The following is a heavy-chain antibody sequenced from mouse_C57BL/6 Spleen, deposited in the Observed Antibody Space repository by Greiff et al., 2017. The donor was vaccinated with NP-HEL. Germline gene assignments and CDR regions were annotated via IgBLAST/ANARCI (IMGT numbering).Heavy chain of an antibody. CDR3: AREGYGFDY. V-gene: IGHV5-4*01. CDR1: GFTFSSYA. CDR2: ISDGGSYT. D-gene: IGHD2-2*01. Sequence: EVKVEESGGGLVKPGGSLKLSCAASGFTFSSYAMSWVRQTPEKRLEWVATISDGGSYTYYPDNVKGRFTISRDNAKNNLYLQMSHLKSEDTAMYYCAREGYGFDYWGQGTTLTVSS. J-gene: IGHJ2*01.